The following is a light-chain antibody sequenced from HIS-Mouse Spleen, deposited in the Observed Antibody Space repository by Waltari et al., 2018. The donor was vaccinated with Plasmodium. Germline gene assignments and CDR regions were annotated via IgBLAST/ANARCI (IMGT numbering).Light chain of an antibody. CDR1: PEVSSN. J-gene: IGKJ1*01. CDR2: GAA. V-gene: IGKV3-15*01. Sequence: EIVMTQSPATLSVSHGEKATLPSRASPEVSSNLAGYQQNPGQPPRPLIYGAATRSTGIPAWFSGSGAGTEFTPTISSLQSEDFAVYYCQQYNNWPAWTFGQGTKVEIK. CDR3: QQYNNWPAWT.